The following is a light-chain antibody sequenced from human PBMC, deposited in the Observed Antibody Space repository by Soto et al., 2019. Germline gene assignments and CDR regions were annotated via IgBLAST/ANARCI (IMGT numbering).Light chain of an antibody. V-gene: IGKV3-20*01. Sequence: EIVLTQSPGTLSLSPGERASLSCRASQTISSYLAWYQQKPGQAPRLLIYGASGRATGIPDRFSVSGSGTDFTLTISRLEPEDFAVYYCQQYDGSLGLTFGGGTKVEIK. CDR2: GAS. CDR3: QQYDGSLGLT. J-gene: IGKJ4*01. CDR1: QTISSY.